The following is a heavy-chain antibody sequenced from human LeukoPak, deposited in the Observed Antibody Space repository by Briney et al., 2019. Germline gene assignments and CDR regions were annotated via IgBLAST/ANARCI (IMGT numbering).Heavy chain of an antibody. J-gene: IGHJ4*02. CDR1: GYTFNSYV. CDR3: AIYLDMLTAYYSGY. V-gene: IGHV1-3*01. Sequence: ASVKVSCKASGYTFNSYVLHWVRQATGQRLEWMGWINAGNGNTEYSQKFQGRVTITRDTPASPAYMELSSLRSDDTAVYYCAIYLDMLTAYYSGYWGQGTLVTVSS. CDR2: INAGNGNT. D-gene: IGHD3-9*01.